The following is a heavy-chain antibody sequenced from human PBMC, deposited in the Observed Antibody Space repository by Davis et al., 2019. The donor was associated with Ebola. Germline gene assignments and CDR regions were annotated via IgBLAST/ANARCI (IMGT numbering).Heavy chain of an antibody. D-gene: IGHD3-16*01. CDR1: GGSISSYY. Sequence: GSLRLSCTVSGGSISSYYWSWIRQPPGKGLEWIGYIYYSGSTNYNPSLKSRVTISVDTSKNQFSLKLSSVTAADTAVYYCARGGEIEGYPEPYDYWGQGTLVTVSS. CDR3: ARGGEIEGYPEPYDY. V-gene: IGHV4-59*01. J-gene: IGHJ4*02. CDR2: IYYSGST.